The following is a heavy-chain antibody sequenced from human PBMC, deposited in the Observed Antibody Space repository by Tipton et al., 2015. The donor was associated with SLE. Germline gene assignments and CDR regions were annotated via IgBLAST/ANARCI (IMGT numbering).Heavy chain of an antibody. Sequence: GSLRLSCAASGFTFSSYGMHWVRQAPGKGLEWVAFIRYDGSNKYYADSVKGRFTISRDNSKNTLYLQMNSLRAEDTAVYYCARESNSGSYSDAFDIWGQGTMVTVS. V-gene: IGHV3-30*02. CDR2: IRYDGSNK. CDR1: GFTFSSYG. CDR3: ARESNSGSYSDAFDI. J-gene: IGHJ3*02. D-gene: IGHD1-26*01.